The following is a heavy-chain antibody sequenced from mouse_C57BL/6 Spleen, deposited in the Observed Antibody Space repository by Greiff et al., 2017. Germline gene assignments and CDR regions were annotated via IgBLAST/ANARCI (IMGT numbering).Heavy chain of an antibody. CDR1: GYTFTSYW. CDR2: IDPSDSYT. V-gene: IGHV1-59*01. J-gene: IGHJ1*03. CDR3: ARDEWYFDV. Sequence: VKLQQPGAELVRPGTSVKLSCKASGYTFTSYWMHWVKQRPGQGLEWIGVIDPSDSYTNYNQKFKGKATLTVGTSSSTAYMQLSSLTSEDSAVYYCARDEWYFDVWGTGTTVTVSS.